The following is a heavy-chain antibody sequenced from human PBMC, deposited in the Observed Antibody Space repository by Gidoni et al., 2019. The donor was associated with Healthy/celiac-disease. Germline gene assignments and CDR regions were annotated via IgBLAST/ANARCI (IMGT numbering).Heavy chain of an antibody. CDR3: ARDAFYDSSGYYYVGAFDI. Sequence: QVQLVESGGGVVQPGRSLRLSCAAPGFTFLSYAMHWVRQAPGKGLEWVAVISYDGSNKYYADSVKGRFTISRDNSKNTLYLQMNSLRAEDTAVYYCARDAFYDSSGYYYVGAFDIWGQGTMVTVSS. D-gene: IGHD3-22*01. V-gene: IGHV3-30-3*01. CDR2: ISYDGSNK. CDR1: GFTFLSYA. J-gene: IGHJ3*02.